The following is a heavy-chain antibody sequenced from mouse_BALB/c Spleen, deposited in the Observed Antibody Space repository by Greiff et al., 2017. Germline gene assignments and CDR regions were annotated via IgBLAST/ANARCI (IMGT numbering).Heavy chain of an antibody. J-gene: IGHJ2*01. CDR2: INPYNDGT. CDR1: GYTFTSYV. CDR3: ARSYITTAGYFDY. D-gene: IGHD1-2*01. V-gene: IGHV1-14*01. Sequence: EVQRVESGPELVKPGASVKMSCKASGYTFTSYVMHWVKQKPGQGLEWIGYINPYNDGTKYNEKFKGKATLTSDKSSSTAYMELSSLTSEDSAVYYCARSYITTAGYFDYWGQGTTLTVSS.